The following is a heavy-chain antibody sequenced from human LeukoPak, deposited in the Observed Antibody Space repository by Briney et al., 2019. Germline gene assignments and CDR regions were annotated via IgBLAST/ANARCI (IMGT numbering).Heavy chain of an antibody. CDR2: IKQDGSEK. Sequence: GGSLRLSCAASGFTFSSYWMSWVRQAPGKGLEWVANIKQDGSEKYYVDSVKGRFTISRDNAKNSLYLQMNSLRAEDTAVYYCARDGAYDFWSGYYPSEFDYWGQGTLVTVSS. CDR1: GFTFSSYW. J-gene: IGHJ4*02. D-gene: IGHD3-3*01. V-gene: IGHV3-7*01. CDR3: ARDGAYDFWSGYYPSEFDY.